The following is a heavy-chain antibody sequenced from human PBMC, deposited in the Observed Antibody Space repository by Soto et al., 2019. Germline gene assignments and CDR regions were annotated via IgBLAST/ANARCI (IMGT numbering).Heavy chain of an antibody. Sequence: QVQLQESGPGLVKPSGTLSLTCAVSGGSISSSNWWSWVRQPPGKGLEWIGEIYHSGSTNYNPSLQSRVTISVDKSKNQFSLKLSSVTAADTAVYYCARGGIVVVPAAIDHDAFDIWGQGTMVTVSS. D-gene: IGHD2-2*02. CDR2: IYHSGST. CDR3: ARGGIVVVPAAIDHDAFDI. V-gene: IGHV4-4*02. CDR1: GGSISSSNW. J-gene: IGHJ3*02.